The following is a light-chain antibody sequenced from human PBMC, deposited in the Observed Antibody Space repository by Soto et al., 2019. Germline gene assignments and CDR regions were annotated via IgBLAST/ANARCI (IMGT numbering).Light chain of an antibody. J-gene: IGKJ5*01. Sequence: EIMLTQSPGTLSLSPGERATLSCRASQSLSGGYLAWFQQKPGQTPRLLIYSASNRATDIPDRFSGSGSGTDFTLTISRLELEDLVVYFCQQNGSLPITFGQGTRLEIK. CDR1: QSLSGGY. V-gene: IGKV3-20*01. CDR2: SAS. CDR3: QQNGSLPIT.